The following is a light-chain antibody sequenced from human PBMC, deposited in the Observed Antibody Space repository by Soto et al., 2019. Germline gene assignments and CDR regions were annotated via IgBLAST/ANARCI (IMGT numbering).Light chain of an antibody. CDR2: DAS. J-gene: IGKJ4*01. V-gene: IGKV1-5*01. CDR3: QQYNSYPLT. CDR1: QMISIW. Sequence: DILLTQSPSFLSASVGDRVTITCRASQMISIWLAWYKQKPGKAPKLLIYDASSLESGVPSRFSGSGSGTEFTLTISSLQPDDFATYYCQQYNSYPLTFGGRSKVDIK.